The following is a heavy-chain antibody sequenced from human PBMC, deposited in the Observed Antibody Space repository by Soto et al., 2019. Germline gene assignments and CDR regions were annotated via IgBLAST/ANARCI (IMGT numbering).Heavy chain of an antibody. D-gene: IGHD3-22*01. J-gene: IGHJ4*02. V-gene: IGHV3-13*01. CDR3: ARGHMISVYYFDY. CDR1: GFTFSNYD. Sequence: PGGSLRLSCAASGFTFSNYDMHWVRQVTGKGLGWVSTIGTAGDTYYPGSVKGRFTISRENAKNSLYLQMNSLRAEDTAVYYCARGHMISVYYFDYWGQGTLVTVAS. CDR2: IGTAGDT.